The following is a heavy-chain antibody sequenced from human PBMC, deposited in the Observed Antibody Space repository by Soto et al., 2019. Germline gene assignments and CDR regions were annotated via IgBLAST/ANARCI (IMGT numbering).Heavy chain of an antibody. Sequence: ASVKVSCKASGYTFTSYDINWVRQATGQGLEWMRWMNPNSGNTGYAQKFKGRVTMTRNTSISTAYMELSSLRSEDTTMFYCARERSAARTWWCDLWGQRTLVTVSS. J-gene: IGHJ5*02. CDR1: GYTFTSYD. CDR2: MNPNSGNT. V-gene: IGHV1-8*01. CDR3: ARERSAARTWWCDL. D-gene: IGHD6-13*01.